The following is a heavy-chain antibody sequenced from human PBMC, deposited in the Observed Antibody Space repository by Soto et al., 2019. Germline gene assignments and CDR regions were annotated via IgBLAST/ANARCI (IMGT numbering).Heavy chain of an antibody. Sequence: LGGSLRLSCAASGFTVSSNYMSWVRQAPGKGLEWVSVIYSGGSTYYADSVKGRFTISRDNSKNTLYLQMNSLRAEDTAVYYCAKMNWNYVGWFDPWGQGTLVTVSS. CDR2: IYSGGST. CDR3: AKMNWNYVGWFDP. CDR1: GFTVSSNY. V-gene: IGHV3-53*01. J-gene: IGHJ5*02. D-gene: IGHD1-7*01.